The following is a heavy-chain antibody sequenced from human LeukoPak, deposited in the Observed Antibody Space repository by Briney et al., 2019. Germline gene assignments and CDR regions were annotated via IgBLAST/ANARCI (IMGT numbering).Heavy chain of an antibody. J-gene: IGHJ4*02. D-gene: IGHD3-3*01. Sequence: PSGTLSLTCAVSGYSISSGYYWGWIRQPPGKGLEWIGSIYHSGSTYYNPSLKSRVTISVDTSKNQFSLKLSSVTAADTAVYYCAGAGDFWSGYYADFDYWGQGTLVTVSS. V-gene: IGHV4-38-2*01. CDR2: IYHSGST. CDR1: GYSISSGYY. CDR3: AGAGDFWSGYYADFDY.